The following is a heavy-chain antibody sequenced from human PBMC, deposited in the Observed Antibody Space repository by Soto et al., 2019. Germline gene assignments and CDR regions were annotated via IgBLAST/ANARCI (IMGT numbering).Heavy chain of an antibody. CDR2: ISYDGSNK. CDR1: GFTFSSYG. CDR3: AKDLWNIAQYCTNGVCRRFYYYYYYGMDV. D-gene: IGHD2-8*01. V-gene: IGHV3-30*18. J-gene: IGHJ6*02. Sequence: HPVGSLRLSCAASGFTFSSYGMHWVRQAPGKGLEWVAVISYDGSNKYYADSAKGRFTIYRDNSKNTLYLQMNSLRGEDTDVYYCAKDLWNIAQYCTNGVCRRFYYYYYYGMDVWGQGTTVTVSS.